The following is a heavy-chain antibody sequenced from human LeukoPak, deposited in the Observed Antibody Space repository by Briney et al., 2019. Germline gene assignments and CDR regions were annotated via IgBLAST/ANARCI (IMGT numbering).Heavy chain of an antibody. V-gene: IGHV4-39*01. CDR1: GGSISSSSYY. CDR3: TRSSHGVFYYYYMDV. Sequence: SEALSLTCTVSGGSISSSSYYWGWIRQPQGQGLVWIGYIYYSGSTYYNPSLKSRVTISVDTSKNQFSLKLSSVTAADTAVYYCTRSSHGVFYYYYMDVWGKGTTVTVSS. D-gene: IGHD4-17*01. J-gene: IGHJ6*03. CDR2: IYYSGST.